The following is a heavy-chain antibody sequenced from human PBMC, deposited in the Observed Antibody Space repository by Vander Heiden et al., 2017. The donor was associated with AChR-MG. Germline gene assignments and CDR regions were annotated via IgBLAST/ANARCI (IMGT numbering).Heavy chain of an antibody. CDR3: ARTGIAAPGGENPKDPFDY. CDR1: AFTFSTYS. D-gene: IGHD6-13*01. CDR2: ISSSSSTI. V-gene: IGHV3-48*02. Sequence: EVQLVESGGGLAQPGGSLRLSCAASAFTFSTYSINWVRQAPGKGLEWVSYISSSSSTIYYADSVKGRFTISRDNAKNSLYLQMNSLRDEDTAVYYCARTGIAAPGGENPKDPFDYWGQGTLVTVSS. J-gene: IGHJ4*02.